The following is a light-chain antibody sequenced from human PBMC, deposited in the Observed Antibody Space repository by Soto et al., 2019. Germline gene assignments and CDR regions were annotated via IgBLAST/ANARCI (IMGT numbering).Light chain of an antibody. J-gene: IGLJ3*02. V-gene: IGLV2-14*01. CDR2: EVS. CDR1: SSDVGGYNY. CDR3: CSYTSINTWV. Sequence: QSVLTQPASVSGSPGQSITISCTGTSSDVGGYNYVSWYQQYPGKAPKVMIYEVSDRPSGVSNRFSGSKSGNTASLTISGLQAEDEADYYCCSYTSINTWVFGGGTKLTVL.